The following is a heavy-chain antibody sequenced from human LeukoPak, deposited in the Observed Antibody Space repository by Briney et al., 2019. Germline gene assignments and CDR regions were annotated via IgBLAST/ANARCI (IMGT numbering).Heavy chain of an antibody. V-gene: IGHV3-66*01. Sequence: PGGSLRLSCAASGFPVSDNYMSWVRQAPGKGLEWVSVFYSGGSTRYADSVKGRFTISRDNSKNTLYLQLNSLRAEDTAVYFCASSSWSSEYFHYWGQGTLVTVSS. CDR1: GFPVSDNY. J-gene: IGHJ1*01. CDR3: ASSSWSSEYFHY. D-gene: IGHD6-13*01. CDR2: FYSGGST.